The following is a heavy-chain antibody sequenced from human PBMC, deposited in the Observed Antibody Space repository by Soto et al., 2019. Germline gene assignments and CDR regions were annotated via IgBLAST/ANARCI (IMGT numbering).Heavy chain of an antibody. D-gene: IGHD3-9*01. CDR3: AVTVTGSRSPLAH. CDR2: IIPIYASP. Sequence: QVQLVQSGAEVKKPGSSVKVSRKASGGTFSSNAISWVRQAPGQGLEWMGGIIPIYASPNYAQNFQGRVTVTADKATSTAYLEVSRLKFADSAIYYCAVTVTGSRSPLAHWGRGTLVIVSS. J-gene: IGHJ4*02. V-gene: IGHV1-69*06. CDR1: GGTFSSNA.